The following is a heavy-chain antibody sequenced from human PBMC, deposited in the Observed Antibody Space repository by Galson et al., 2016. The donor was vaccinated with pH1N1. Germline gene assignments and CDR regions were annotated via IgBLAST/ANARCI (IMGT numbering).Heavy chain of an antibody. CDR2: ISNSGSTI. Sequence: SLRLSCAASGFTFSGYYMSWIRQAPGKGLEWVSYISNSGSTIFYADSVEGRFTISRDNARNSLYLQMNSLGVEDTAVYYCARDPLRGALDIWGQGTKLTVSS. J-gene: IGHJ3*02. CDR1: GFTFSGYY. CDR3: ARDPLRGALDI. V-gene: IGHV3-11*04. D-gene: IGHD1-26*01.